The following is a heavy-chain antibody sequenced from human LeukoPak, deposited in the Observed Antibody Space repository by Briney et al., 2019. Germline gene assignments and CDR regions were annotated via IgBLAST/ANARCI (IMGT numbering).Heavy chain of an antibody. CDR1: GFTFSSYA. Sequence: GGSLRLSCEASGFTFSSYAMSWVRQAPGKGLEWVSGINDSGGTTYSADSVKGRFTISRDNAKNTVYLQMNSLRAEDTAVYYCARVGLIEDRSHWYLDLWGRGTLVTVSS. D-gene: IGHD2-15*01. V-gene: IGHV3-23*01. J-gene: IGHJ2*01. CDR3: ARVGLIEDRSHWYLDL. CDR2: INDSGGTT.